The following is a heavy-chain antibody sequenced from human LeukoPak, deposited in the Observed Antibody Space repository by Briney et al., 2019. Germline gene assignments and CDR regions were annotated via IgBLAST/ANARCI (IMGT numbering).Heavy chain of an antibody. J-gene: IGHJ3*02. D-gene: IGHD3-3*01. V-gene: IGHV4-61*05. CDR1: GGSISSSSYY. CDR2: IYYSGST. CDR3: ARRTYDLWSGDYTGAFDI. Sequence: PSETLSLTCNVSGGSISSSSYYWGWIRQPPGKGLEWIGYIYYSGSTNYNPSLKSRVTISVDTSKNQFSLKLSSVTAADTAVYYCARRTYDLWSGDYTGAFDIWGQGTMVTVSS.